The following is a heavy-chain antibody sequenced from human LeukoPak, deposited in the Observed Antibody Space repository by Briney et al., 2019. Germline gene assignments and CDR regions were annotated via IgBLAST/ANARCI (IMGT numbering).Heavy chain of an antibody. Sequence: PGGSLRLSCAASGFTFSSYEMNWVRQAPGKGLEWVSYISTRGTTIYYADSVKGRLTISRDNAKNSLYPQMNSLRAEDTAVYYCARDGRNYFDSSDYFPNFFDYWGQGTLVTVSS. D-gene: IGHD3-22*01. CDR1: GFTFSSYE. CDR3: ARDGRNYFDSSDYFPNFFDY. J-gene: IGHJ4*02. CDR2: ISTRGTTI. V-gene: IGHV3-48*03.